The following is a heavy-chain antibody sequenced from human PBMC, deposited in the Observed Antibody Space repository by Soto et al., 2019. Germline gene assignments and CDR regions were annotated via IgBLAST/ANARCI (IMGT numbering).Heavy chain of an antibody. D-gene: IGHD2-8*01. V-gene: IGHV1-69*13. Sequence: GASVQVSCKASGGTFSNYAITWVRQAPGQGLEWLGRIIPIFGSANYAQKFQGRVTITADESTTTAYMELSSLRTEDTAIYYCAKLRDFVVLPAGILDYWGPGTLVTVSS. CDR1: GGTFSNYA. J-gene: IGHJ4*02. CDR3: AKLRDFVVLPAGILDY. CDR2: IIPIFGSA.